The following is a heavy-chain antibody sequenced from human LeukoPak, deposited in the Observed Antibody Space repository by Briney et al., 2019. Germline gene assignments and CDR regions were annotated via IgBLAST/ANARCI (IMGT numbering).Heavy chain of an antibody. CDR1: GFTFSDYA. J-gene: IGHJ4*02. CDR2: TTGSSGDT. D-gene: IGHD5-18*01. V-gene: IGHV3-23*01. Sequence: QPGGSLRLSCAASGFTFSDYALSWVRQTPGKGLEWVAATTGSSGDTYHADSVKGRFAISRDNSKNTLYLQTNSLRDDDTAVYYCASGFNFGRFENWGQGTLVTVSS. CDR3: ASGFNFGRFEN.